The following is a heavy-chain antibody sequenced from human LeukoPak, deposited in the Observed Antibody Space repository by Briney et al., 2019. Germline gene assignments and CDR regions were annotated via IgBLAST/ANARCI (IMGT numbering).Heavy chain of an antibody. Sequence: PGGSLRLSCAASGFTFSSDWMSWVRQAPGKGLEWGANIKQDGSEKYYVDSVKGRFTISRDNAKNSLYLRMNSLRAEDTAVYYCARETKLEYKTTSLDYWGQGTLVTVSS. CDR1: GFTFSSDW. CDR2: IKQDGSEK. V-gene: IGHV3-7*01. D-gene: IGHD1-1*01. J-gene: IGHJ4*02. CDR3: ARETKLEYKTTSLDY.